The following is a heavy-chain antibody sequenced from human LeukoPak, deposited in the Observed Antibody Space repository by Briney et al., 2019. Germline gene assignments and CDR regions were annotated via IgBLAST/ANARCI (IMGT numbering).Heavy chain of an antibody. CDR1: GGTFSSYA. CDR3: ARSRYFDSTYYYGMDV. V-gene: IGHV1-69*06. J-gene: IGHJ6*04. Sequence: SVKVSCKASGGTFSSYAISWVRQAPGQGLEWMGGIIPIFGTANYAQKFQGRVTITADKSTSTAYMELSSLRSEDTAVYYCARSRYFDSTYYYGMDVWGKGTAVTVSS. D-gene: IGHD3-9*01. CDR2: IIPIFGTA.